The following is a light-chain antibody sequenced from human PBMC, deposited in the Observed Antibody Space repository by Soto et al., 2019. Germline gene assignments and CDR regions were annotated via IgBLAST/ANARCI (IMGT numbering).Light chain of an antibody. Sequence: VLAQPASVSGSPGQSITISCTGTTSDIAGYNYVSWYQQHPGKAPKLLIYEVTSRASGVSHRSSGSKSGNTASLTISGLQAEDEAEYYCNSYTSASFYVFGTGTKVTVL. CDR1: TSDIAGYNY. CDR2: EVT. V-gene: IGLV2-14*01. CDR3: NSYTSASFYV. J-gene: IGLJ1*01.